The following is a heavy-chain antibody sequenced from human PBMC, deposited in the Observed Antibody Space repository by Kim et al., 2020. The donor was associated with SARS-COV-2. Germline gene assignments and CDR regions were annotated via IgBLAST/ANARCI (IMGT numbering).Heavy chain of an antibody. CDR3: ARGNGRAALGFDY. Sequence: SETLSLTCTVSGGSISSYYWSWIRQPPGKGLEWIGYIYYSGSTNYNPSLKSRVTISVDTSKNQFSLKLSSVTAADTAVYYCARGNGRAALGFDYWGQGTLVTVSS. V-gene: IGHV4-59*01. J-gene: IGHJ4*02. D-gene: IGHD3-16*01. CDR1: GGSISSYY. CDR2: IYYSGST.